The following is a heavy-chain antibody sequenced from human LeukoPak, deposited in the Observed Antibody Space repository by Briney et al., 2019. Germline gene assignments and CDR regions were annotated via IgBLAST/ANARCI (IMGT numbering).Heavy chain of an antibody. V-gene: IGHV4-39*07. Sequence: PSETLSLTCTVSGCSLSTAGYYWGWIRQPPGKGLEWIGSIYSGGRTYYNPSLESRVTISKDTSKNQFSLRLTSVTAADTAVYYCAKDHGSGSAFDYWGQGTLVTVSS. CDR1: GCSLSTAGYY. J-gene: IGHJ4*02. D-gene: IGHD3-10*01. CDR2: IYSGGRT. CDR3: AKDHGSGSAFDY.